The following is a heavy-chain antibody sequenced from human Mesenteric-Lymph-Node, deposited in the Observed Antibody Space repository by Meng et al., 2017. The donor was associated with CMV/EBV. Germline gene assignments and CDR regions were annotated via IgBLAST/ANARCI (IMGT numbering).Heavy chain of an antibody. CDR2: INSDGSST. CDR1: GFTFSNYW. V-gene: IGHV3-74*01. J-gene: IGHJ4*02. D-gene: IGHD3-16*01. CDR3: GKAAGGEQPNQIDY. Sequence: GESLKISCAASGFTFSNYWMHWVRQAPGKGLVWVSRINSDGSSTNYADSVKGRFTISRDNAKNSLHLQMNSLRAEDTALYYCGKAAGGEQPNQIDYWGQGTLVTVSS.